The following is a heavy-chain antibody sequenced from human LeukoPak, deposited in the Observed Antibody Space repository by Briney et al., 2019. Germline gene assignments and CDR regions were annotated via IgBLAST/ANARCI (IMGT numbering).Heavy chain of an antibody. D-gene: IGHD6-19*01. CDR3: ARGGIQVSGIDEFDY. Sequence: GGSLRLSCAASGFTFSSYAMHWVRQAPGKGLEWVAVISYDGSNKYYADSVKGRFTISRVNSKNTLYLQMNSLRAEDTAVYYCARGGIQVSGIDEFDYWGQGTLVTVSS. CDR1: GFTFSSYA. CDR2: ISYDGSNK. J-gene: IGHJ4*02. V-gene: IGHV3-30*04.